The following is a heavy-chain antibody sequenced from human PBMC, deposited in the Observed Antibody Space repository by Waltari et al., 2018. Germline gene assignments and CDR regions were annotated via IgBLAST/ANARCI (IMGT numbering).Heavy chain of an antibody. Sequence: QLQLQESGPGLVKPSETLSLTCTVSGGSISSSSYYWGWIRQPPGKGLEWIGSIYYSGSTYYNPSLKSRVTISVDTSKNQFSLKLSSVTAADTAVYYCARDYFYDFWSGYPHYFDYWGQGTLVTVSS. J-gene: IGHJ4*02. CDR3: ARDYFYDFWSGYPHYFDY. D-gene: IGHD3-3*01. CDR2: IYYSGST. V-gene: IGHV4-39*07. CDR1: GGSISSSSYY.